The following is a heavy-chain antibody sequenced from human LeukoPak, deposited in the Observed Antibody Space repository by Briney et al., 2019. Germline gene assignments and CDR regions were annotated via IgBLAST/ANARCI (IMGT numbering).Heavy chain of an antibody. D-gene: IGHD3-3*01. Sequence: SETLSLTCAVYGGSFSGYYWSWIRQPPGKGLEWIGEINHSGSTNYNPSLKSRVTISVDTSKNQFSLKLSSVTAADTAVYYCARGGSFISNTIFGVVIKHYFDYWGQGTLVTVSS. CDR1: GGSFSGYY. CDR2: INHSGST. CDR3: ARGGSFISNTIFGVVIKHYFDY. V-gene: IGHV4-34*01. J-gene: IGHJ4*02.